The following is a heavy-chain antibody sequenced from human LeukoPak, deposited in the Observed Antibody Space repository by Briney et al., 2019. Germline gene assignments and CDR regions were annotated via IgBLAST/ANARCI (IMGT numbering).Heavy chain of an antibody. CDR3: ARGGSSRPLAH. CDR2: ITSSGSPT. Sequence: GGSLRLSCAASGFTISSDEMNWARQAPGKGLEWVSYITSSGSPTYYADSVKGRFSISRDTAKNSLYLQMNSLRAEDTAVYYCARGGSSRPLAHWGQGTLVTVSS. J-gene: IGHJ4*02. V-gene: IGHV3-48*03. CDR1: GFTISSDE. D-gene: IGHD1-1*01.